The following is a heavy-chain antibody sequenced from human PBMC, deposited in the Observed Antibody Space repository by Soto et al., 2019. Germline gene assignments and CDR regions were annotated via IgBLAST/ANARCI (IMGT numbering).Heavy chain of an antibody. D-gene: IGHD4-17*01. CDR1: GYTFTSYG. CDR3: ARDVRSHDYGHYYYGMDV. Sequence: QVQLVQSGAEVNKPGASVKVSCKASGYTFTSYGISWVRQAPGQGLEWMGWISIYNGNTNYAQKLQGRVTMKTDTSTSTAYRELRSLRSDDTAVYYCARDVRSHDYGHYYYGMDVWGQGATVTVS. J-gene: IGHJ6*02. V-gene: IGHV1-18*01. CDR2: ISIYNGNT.